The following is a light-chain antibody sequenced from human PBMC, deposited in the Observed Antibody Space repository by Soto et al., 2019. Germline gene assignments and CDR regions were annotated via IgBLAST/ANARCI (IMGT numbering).Light chain of an antibody. Sequence: EIVLTQSPDTLSLSPGERATLFCRASQTLSINSLAWYQQKPGQAPRLLIYAASTRDTGIPDRFNGSGSGTDFALTINRLEPEDFAVYCCQQYDGAPLTFSPGTKVDIK. J-gene: IGKJ3*01. V-gene: IGKV3-20*01. CDR3: QQYDGAPLT. CDR1: QTLSINS. CDR2: AAS.